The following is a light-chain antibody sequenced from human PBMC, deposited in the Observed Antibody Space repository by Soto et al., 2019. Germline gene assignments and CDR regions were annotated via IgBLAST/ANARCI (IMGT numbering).Light chain of an antibody. CDR2: KAS. CDR3: QQYKSYSSWT. CDR1: QTINIW. J-gene: IGKJ1*01. V-gene: IGKV1-5*03. Sequence: IQMTHSPSTLSASVGDRVAITCRASQTINIWLAWYQQKPGKAPKLLIYKASYLQSWVPSTFSGSGSGTEFTLTISSLQPDDFATYYCQQYKSYSSWTFGQGTKVDIK.